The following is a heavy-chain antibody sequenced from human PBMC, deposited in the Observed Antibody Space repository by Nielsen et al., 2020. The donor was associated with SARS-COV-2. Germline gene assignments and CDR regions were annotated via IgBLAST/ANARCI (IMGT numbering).Heavy chain of an antibody. Sequence: GESLKISCAASGFTFSSYWMSWVRQAPGKGLEWVANIKQDGSEKYYVDSVKGRFTISRDNAKNTLYLQMNSLRAEDTAVYYCARDGGGYIDYWGQGTLVTVSS. CDR1: GFTFSSYW. D-gene: IGHD5-12*01. V-gene: IGHV3-7*01. CDR2: IKQDGSEK. J-gene: IGHJ4*02. CDR3: ARDGGGYIDY.